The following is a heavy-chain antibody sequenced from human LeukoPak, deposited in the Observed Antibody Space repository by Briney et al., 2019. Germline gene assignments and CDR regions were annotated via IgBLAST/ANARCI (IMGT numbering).Heavy chain of an antibody. D-gene: IGHD4-23*01. CDR3: YGANAEQ. CDR2: INTDGNST. J-gene: IGHJ1*01. Sequence: GGSLRLSCAASGFTFSSYWMHWVRQAPGKGLVWVSGINTDGNSTNYADSVKGRFTISRHNAKNTLYLQMNSLRVEDMAVYYCYGANAEQWGQGTLVTGSS. CDR1: GFTFSSYW. V-gene: IGHV3-74*01.